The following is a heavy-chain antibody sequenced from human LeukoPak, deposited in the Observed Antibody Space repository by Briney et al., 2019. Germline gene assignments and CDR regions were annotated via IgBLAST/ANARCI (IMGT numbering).Heavy chain of an antibody. CDR3: ASSLAVAGFDP. Sequence: SETLSLTCTVSGGSISSHYWSWIRQPPGKGLEWIGYIYYSGGTNYNPSLKSRVTISVDTSKNQFSLKLSSVTAADTAVYYCASSLAVAGFDPWGQGALVTVSS. CDR1: GGSISSHY. J-gene: IGHJ5*02. D-gene: IGHD6-19*01. CDR2: IYYSGGT. V-gene: IGHV4-59*11.